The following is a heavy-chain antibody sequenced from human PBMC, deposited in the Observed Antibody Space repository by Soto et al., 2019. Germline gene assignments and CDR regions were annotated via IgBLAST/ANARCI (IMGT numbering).Heavy chain of an antibody. CDR1: GGSVSSGSHY. D-gene: IGHD6-6*01. J-gene: IGHJ6*02. Sequence: QVQLKEWGPGLVKPSETLSLTCTVSGGSVSSGSHYWSWIRQPPGKGLEWVGYIYNTGSTNYNPSLTSRVTISVDMSKNQFSLKLRSVTTADTAVYYCARNILHSSSSVYYYYGMDVWGRGTTVTVSS. CDR3: ARNILHSSSSVYYYYGMDV. V-gene: IGHV4-61*01. CDR2: IYNTGST.